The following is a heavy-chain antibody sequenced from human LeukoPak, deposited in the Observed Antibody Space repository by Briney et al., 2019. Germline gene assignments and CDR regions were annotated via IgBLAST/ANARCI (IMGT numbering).Heavy chain of an antibody. J-gene: IGHJ4*02. CDR1: GFTFRNYA. Sequence: PGGSLRLSCAASGFTFRNYAMSWVRQTPGKGLEWVSGISAGASRTYYSDSVKGRFTISRDNSKNTLYLQMNSLRAEDTAVYYCARGSPMLRGRPFDYWGQGTLVTVSS. D-gene: IGHD3-10*01. V-gene: IGHV3-23*01. CDR2: ISAGASRT. CDR3: ARGSPMLRGRPFDY.